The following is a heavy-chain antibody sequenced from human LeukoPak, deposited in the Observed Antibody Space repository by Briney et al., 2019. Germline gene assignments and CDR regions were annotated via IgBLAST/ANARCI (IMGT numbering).Heavy chain of an antibody. V-gene: IGHV3-30-3*01. D-gene: IGHD2-15*01. CDR3: AKDAPDEVAATPDYFDY. CDR1: GFTFSSYA. CDR2: ISYDGSNK. J-gene: IGHJ4*02. Sequence: GGSLRLSCAASGFTFSSYAMHWVRQAPGKGLEWVAVISYDGSNKYYADSVKGRFTISRDNSKNTLYLQMNSLRAEDTAVYYCAKDAPDEVAATPDYFDYWGQGTLVTVSS.